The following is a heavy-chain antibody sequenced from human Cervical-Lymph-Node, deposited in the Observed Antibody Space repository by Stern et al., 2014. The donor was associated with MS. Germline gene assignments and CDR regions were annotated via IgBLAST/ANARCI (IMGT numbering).Heavy chain of an antibody. CDR1: GYTFTSYG. J-gene: IGHJ3*02. D-gene: IGHD2-21*02. CDR3: ARDPQAYCGGDLCDAFDI. Sequence: QVQLGQSGAEVKKPGASVKVSCKASGYTFTSYGISWVRQAPGQGLEWMGWISAYNGNTNYAQKLQGRVTMTTDTSTSTAYMELRSLRSDDTAVYYCARDPQAYCGGDLCDAFDIWGQGTMVTVSS. V-gene: IGHV1-18*04. CDR2: ISAYNGNT.